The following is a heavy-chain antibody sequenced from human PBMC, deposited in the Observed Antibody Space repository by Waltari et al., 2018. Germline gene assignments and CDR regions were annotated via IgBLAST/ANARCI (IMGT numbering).Heavy chain of an antibody. Sequence: EEQIVETGGGLVQPGDSLRVSCTVSGFTFRSYWMHWVRQGPGKGLEWVSRIEGEGGFTNYADFVGGRFTISRDNAKDTVYLQMNNLRVEDTAVYYCARVIISRAGKGIDYWGQGTLVTVSS. V-gene: IGHV3-74*01. CDR1: GFTFRSYW. D-gene: IGHD6-13*01. CDR3: ARVIISRAGKGIDY. J-gene: IGHJ4*02. CDR2: IEGEGGFT.